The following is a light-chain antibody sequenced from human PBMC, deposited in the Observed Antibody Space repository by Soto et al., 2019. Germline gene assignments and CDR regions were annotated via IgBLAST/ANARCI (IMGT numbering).Light chain of an antibody. CDR1: QSVSSY. J-gene: IGKJ5*01. CDR2: DAS. Sequence: EIVLTQSPVTLSLSPGERATLSCRASQSVSSYLAWYHQKPGQAPRLLIYDASNRATGIPARFSGGGSGTDFALTIDNLEPEDFAIYYCQQRSNWPPITFGQGTRLE. CDR3: QQRSNWPPIT. V-gene: IGKV3-11*01.